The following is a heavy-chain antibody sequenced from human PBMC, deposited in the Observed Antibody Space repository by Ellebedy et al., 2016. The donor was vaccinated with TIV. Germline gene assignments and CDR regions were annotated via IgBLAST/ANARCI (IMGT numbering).Heavy chain of an antibody. Sequence: SVKVSCXASGGTFSSYAISWVRQAPGQGLEWMGGIIPIFGTANYAQKFQGRVTITADESTSTAYMELSSLRSEDTAVYYCAREHCSSTSCHDWGQGTLVTVSS. CDR3: AREHCSSTSCHD. CDR1: GGTFSSYA. CDR2: IIPIFGTA. D-gene: IGHD2-2*01. J-gene: IGHJ4*02. V-gene: IGHV1-69*13.